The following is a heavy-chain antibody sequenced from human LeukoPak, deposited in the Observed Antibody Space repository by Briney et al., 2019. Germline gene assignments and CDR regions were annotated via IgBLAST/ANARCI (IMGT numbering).Heavy chain of an antibody. CDR3: AEDFWNFRDS. CDR2: IGVDETFK. CDR1: GFIFSENA. Sequence: GGSLRLSCSASGFIFSENAMHWVRQAPGKGLDWVAYIGVDETFKEYADSVKGRFTISRDNSENTLYLQMNSLRSDDTAVYYCAEDFWNFRDSWGQGTLVTVSS. D-gene: IGHD3-3*01. J-gene: IGHJ5*01. V-gene: IGHV3-30*02.